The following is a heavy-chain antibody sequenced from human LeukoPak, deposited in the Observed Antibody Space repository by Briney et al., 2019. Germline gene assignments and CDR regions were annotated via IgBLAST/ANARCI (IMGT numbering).Heavy chain of an antibody. CDR2: IKSKTDGGTT. J-gene: IGHJ4*02. CDR1: GFTFSNYW. CDR3: TTGGNYDFWSGPYPFDY. Sequence: GGSLRLSCAASGFTFSNYWMTWVRQAPGKGLEWVGRIKSKTDGGTTDYAAPVKGRFTISRDDSKNTLYLQMNSLKTEDTAVYYCTTGGNYDFWSGPYPFDYWGQGTLVTVSS. V-gene: IGHV3-15*01. D-gene: IGHD3-3*01.